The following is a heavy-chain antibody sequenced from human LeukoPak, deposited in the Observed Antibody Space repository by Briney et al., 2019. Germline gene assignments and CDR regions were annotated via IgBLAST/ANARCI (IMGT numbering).Heavy chain of an antibody. CDR2: INPKSGGT. CDR3: ARGAYYDFWSGYPSPYYYYYYMDV. V-gene: IGHV1-2*02. J-gene: IGHJ6*03. Sequence: ASVKVSCKASGYTFTAYYLHWVRQAPGQGLEWMGWINPKSGGTNYAQKFQGRVTMTRDTSISTAYMELSSLRSEDTAVYYCARGAYYDFWSGYPSPYYYYYYMDVWGKGTTVTVSS. D-gene: IGHD3-3*01. CDR1: GYTFTAYY.